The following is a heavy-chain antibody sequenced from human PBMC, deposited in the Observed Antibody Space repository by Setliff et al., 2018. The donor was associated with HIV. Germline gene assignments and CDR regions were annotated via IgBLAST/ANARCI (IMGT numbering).Heavy chain of an antibody. CDR1: GFTFDDYG. Sequence: PGGSLRLSCAASGFTFDDYGMSWVRQAPGKGLEWVSGINWNGGSTGYADSVKGRFTISRDNAKNSLYLQMNSLRAEDTALYYCARDGGTGPYYYDSSGYEDYWGQGTLVTAPQ. J-gene: IGHJ4*02. D-gene: IGHD3-22*01. CDR3: ARDGGTGPYYYDSSGYEDY. V-gene: IGHV3-20*04. CDR2: INWNGGST.